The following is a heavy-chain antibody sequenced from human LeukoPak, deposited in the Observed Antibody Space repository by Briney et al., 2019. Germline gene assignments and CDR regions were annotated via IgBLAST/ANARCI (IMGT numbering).Heavy chain of an antibody. V-gene: IGHV3-23*01. CDR1: GFTFSSYA. CDR3: AKESGYQLLYNWFDP. CDR2: ISGSGGTT. J-gene: IGHJ5*02. Sequence: GGSLRLSCAVSGFTFSSYAMSWVRQAPGKGLEWVSVISGSGGTTYYSDSVKGRFTISRDNSKNTLYLQMNSLRAEDTAVYYCAKESGYQLLYNWFDPWGQGTLVTVSS. D-gene: IGHD2-2*01.